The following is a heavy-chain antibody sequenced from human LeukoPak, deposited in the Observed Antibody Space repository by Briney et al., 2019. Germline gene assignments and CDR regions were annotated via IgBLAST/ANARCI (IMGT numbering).Heavy chain of an antibody. D-gene: IGHD1-26*01. CDR3: ARDPSSGSYEFNWYFDL. V-gene: IGHV1-2*02. J-gene: IGHJ2*01. CDR2: INPNSGGT. Sequence: ASVKVSCKASGYTFTGYYMHWVRQAPGQGLEWMGGINPNSGGTNYAQKFQGRVTMTRDTSISTAYMELSRLRSDDTAVYYRARDPSSGSYEFNWYFDLWGRGTLVTVSS. CDR1: GYTFTGYY.